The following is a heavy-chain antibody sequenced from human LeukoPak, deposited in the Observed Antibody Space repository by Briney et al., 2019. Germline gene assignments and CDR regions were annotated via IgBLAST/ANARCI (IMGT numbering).Heavy chain of an antibody. CDR2: IRSKAYGGTT. Sequence: PGGSLRLSCTASGFTFGDYAMSWFRQAPGKGLEWVGFIRSKAYGGTTEYAASVKGRFTISRDDSESIAYLQMNSLKTEDTAVYYCTRPFSGIAVAGTGFDYWGQGTLVTVSS. D-gene: IGHD6-19*01. J-gene: IGHJ4*02. CDR1: GFTFGDYA. CDR3: TRPFSGIAVAGTGFDY. V-gene: IGHV3-49*03.